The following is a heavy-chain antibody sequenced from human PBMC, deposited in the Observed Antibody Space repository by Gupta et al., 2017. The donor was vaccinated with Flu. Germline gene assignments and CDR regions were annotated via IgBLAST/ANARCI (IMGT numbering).Heavy chain of an antibody. J-gene: IGHJ4*02. CDR3: AKDRSGNPAIDY. V-gene: IGHV3-23*01. Sequence: EVQLLESGGGVVQPGESRRLSCVVSGLTFSDYAMNWVRQAPGNGLEWLSTVGAGGDRPYYADSVMGRFTISRDNSKNTIYLQMNSLRGDATAVYYCAKDRSGNPAIDYWGQGALVTVSA. CDR2: VGAGGDRP. CDR1: GLTFSDYA. D-gene: IGHD6-13*01.